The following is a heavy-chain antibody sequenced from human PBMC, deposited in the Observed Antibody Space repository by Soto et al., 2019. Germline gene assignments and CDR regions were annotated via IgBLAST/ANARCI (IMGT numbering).Heavy chain of an antibody. CDR1: GFTFSSYA. Sequence: GGSLRLSCAASGFTFSSYAMSWVRQAPGKGLEWVSAISGSGGSTYYADSVKGRFTISRDNSKNTLYLQMNSLRAEDTAVYYCAKLGPYSSTLALRPYYYYMDVWGKGTTVTVSS. CDR3: AKLGPYSSTLALRPYYYYMDV. CDR2: ISGSGGST. D-gene: IGHD6-13*01. V-gene: IGHV3-23*01. J-gene: IGHJ6*03.